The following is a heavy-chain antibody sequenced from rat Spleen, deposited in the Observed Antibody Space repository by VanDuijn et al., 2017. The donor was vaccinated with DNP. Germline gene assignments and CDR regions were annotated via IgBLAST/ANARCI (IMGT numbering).Heavy chain of an antibody. CDR1: GFTFSNYD. D-gene: IGHD1-2*01. Sequence: EVQLVESGGGLVQPGRSLKLSCAASGFTFSNYDMAWVRQAPTKGLEWVASISTSGGSTYYRDSVKGRFTVSRGQAENTLYLQMDSLRSEDTATYYCATQGYFSTYILGTYWGQGTLVTVSS. CDR2: ISTSGGST. J-gene: IGHJ3*01. CDR3: ATQGYFSTYILGTY. V-gene: IGHV5S13*01.